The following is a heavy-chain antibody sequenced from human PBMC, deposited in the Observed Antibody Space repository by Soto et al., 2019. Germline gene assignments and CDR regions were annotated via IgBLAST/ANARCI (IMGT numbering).Heavy chain of an antibody. CDR1: GGTFSSYA. CDR3: ARHAPYSFISFYFDH. V-gene: IGHV1-69*13. Sequence: ASVKVSCKASGGTFSSYAISWFRQAHGQGLEWRGGIIPIFGTANYAQKFQGRVTITADESTSTAYMEMSSLRSDDTAVYYCARHAPYSFISFYFDHCGQGTLATVSS. J-gene: IGHJ4*02. CDR2: IIPIFGTA. D-gene: IGHD6-13*01.